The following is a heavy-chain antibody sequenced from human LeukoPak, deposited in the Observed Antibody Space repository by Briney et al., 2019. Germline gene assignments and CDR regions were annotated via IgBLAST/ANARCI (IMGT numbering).Heavy chain of an antibody. V-gene: IGHV3-23*01. J-gene: IGHJ4*02. CDR2: ISGSGGST. D-gene: IGHD4-17*01. CDR3: AKFDYGDYVHDY. Sequence: GGSLRLSCAASGFTFGSYAMSWVRQAPGKGLEWVSAISGSGGSTYYADSVKGRFTISRDNSKNTLYLQMNSLRAEDTAVYYCAKFDYGDYVHDYWGQGTLVTVSS. CDR1: GFTFGSYA.